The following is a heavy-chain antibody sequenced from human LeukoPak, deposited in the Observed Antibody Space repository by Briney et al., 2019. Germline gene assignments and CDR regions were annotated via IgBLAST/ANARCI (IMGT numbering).Heavy chain of an antibody. CDR2: ISSSSSTI. Sequence: GGSLRLSCAASGFTFSSYGMTWVRQAPGKGLEGVSYISSSSSTIYYADSVKGRFTISRDNAKNSLYLQMNSLRAEDTAVYYCARDGVAVAADFDYWGQGTLVTVSS. D-gene: IGHD6-19*01. CDR1: GFTFSSYG. V-gene: IGHV3-48*01. J-gene: IGHJ4*02. CDR3: ARDGVAVAADFDY.